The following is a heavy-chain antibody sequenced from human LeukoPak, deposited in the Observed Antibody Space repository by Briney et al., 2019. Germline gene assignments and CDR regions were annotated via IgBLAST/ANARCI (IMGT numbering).Heavy chain of an antibody. V-gene: IGHV3-20*04. D-gene: IGHD5-12*01. Sequence: GGSLRLSCAASGFTFDDYGMSWVRQAPGKGLEWISGINWNGAGISYGDSVKGRFTISRDNAKNSLYLQMNSLRDADTAFYYCAREGSGYESMDYWGQGTLVTVSS. CDR1: GFTFDDYG. J-gene: IGHJ4*02. CDR3: AREGSGYESMDY. CDR2: INWNGAGI.